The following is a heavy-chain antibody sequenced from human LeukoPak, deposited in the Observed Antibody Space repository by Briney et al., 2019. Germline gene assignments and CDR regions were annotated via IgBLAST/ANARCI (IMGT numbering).Heavy chain of an antibody. CDR2: IYSAGST. Sequence: PAGGSLRLSCSASGFTFSSYGMHWVRQAPGKGLEWVSPIYSAGSTYYADSVKGRFTISRHNSRNTLYLQMNSLRAEDTAVYYCARHIGFDAFDIWGQGTMVTVSS. V-gene: IGHV3-53*04. J-gene: IGHJ3*02. CDR1: GFTFSSYG. CDR3: ARHIGFDAFDI.